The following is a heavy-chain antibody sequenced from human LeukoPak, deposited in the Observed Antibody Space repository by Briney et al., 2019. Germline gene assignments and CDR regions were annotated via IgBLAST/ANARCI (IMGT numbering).Heavy chain of an antibody. CDR1: GFTFSDYT. J-gene: IGHJ4*02. CDR3: AKEGEDSSGYYYYFDY. CDR2: ISSSSSYI. V-gene: IGHV3-21*04. D-gene: IGHD3-22*01. Sequence: GGSLRLSCAASGFTFSDYTMNWVRQAPGKGLEWVSSISSSSSYIYYADSVKGRFTISRDNAKNSLYLQMNSLRAEDTAVYYCAKEGEDSSGYYYYFDYWGQGTLVTVSS.